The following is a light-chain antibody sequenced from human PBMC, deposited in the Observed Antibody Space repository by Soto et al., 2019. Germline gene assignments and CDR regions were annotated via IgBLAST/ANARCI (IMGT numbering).Light chain of an antibody. Sequence: QSDLTQTASVSGSPGQSITISCTGTSSDVGGYNYVSWYQQHPGKAPKLMIYEVSNRPSGVSNRFSGSKSGNTAALTISGLQAEEETDYYCSSYRSSSTWVYGGGTKLIV. CDR1: SSDVGGYNY. CDR2: EVS. V-gene: IGLV2-14*01. J-gene: IGLJ3*02. CDR3: SSYRSSSTWV.